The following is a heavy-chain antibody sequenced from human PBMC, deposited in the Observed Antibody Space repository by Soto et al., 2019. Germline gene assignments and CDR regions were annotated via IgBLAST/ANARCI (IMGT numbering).Heavy chain of an antibody. D-gene: IGHD4-17*01. CDR2: IYDSGST. J-gene: IGHJ2*01. CDR3: AREVIPLTTDCYFDL. Sequence: QLQLRESGPGLVKPSETLSLTCTVSAGSISGGVGGLYYWSWIRQPPGKGLEWIGYIYDSGSTYYNPSLQSRVTISVDTSKNQFSLRLSSVTAADTAVYYCAREVIPLTTDCYFDLWGRGTLVTVSS. V-gene: IGHV4-30-4*01. CDR1: AGSISGGVGGLYY.